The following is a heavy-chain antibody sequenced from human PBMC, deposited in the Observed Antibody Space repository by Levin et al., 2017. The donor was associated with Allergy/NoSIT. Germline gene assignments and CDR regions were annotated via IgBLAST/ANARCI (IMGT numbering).Heavy chain of an antibody. D-gene: IGHD6-13*01. CDR3: AKAYSSSWSFDY. CDR2: ISWDGGST. J-gene: IGHJ4*02. CDR1: GFTFDDYT. V-gene: IGHV3-43*01. Sequence: GGSLRLSCAASGFTFDDYTMHWVRQAPGKGLEWVSLISWDGGSTYYADSVKGRFTISRDNSKNSLYLQMNSLRTEDTALYYCAKAYSSSWSFDYWGQGTLVTVSS.